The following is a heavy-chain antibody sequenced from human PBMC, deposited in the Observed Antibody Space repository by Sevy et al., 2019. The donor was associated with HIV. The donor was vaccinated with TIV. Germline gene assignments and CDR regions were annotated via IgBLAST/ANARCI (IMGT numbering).Heavy chain of an antibody. D-gene: IGHD4-17*01. J-gene: IGHJ4*02. V-gene: IGHV3-30*18. Sequence: GGSLRLSCAASRFTFSLYCMHWVRQAPGKGLEWVALISKDGSNKYYADSVKGRFTVSRDNSNNTLYLQLDSLGPEDKDMYCCAKSMETVTTLDYWGPGTLVTVSS. CDR1: RFTFSLYC. CDR2: ISKDGSNK. CDR3: AKSMETVTTLDY.